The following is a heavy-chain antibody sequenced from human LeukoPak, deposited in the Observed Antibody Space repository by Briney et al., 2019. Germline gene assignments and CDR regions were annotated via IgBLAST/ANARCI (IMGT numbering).Heavy chain of an antibody. V-gene: IGHV4-38-2*02. CDR1: DYSISTGYY. Sequence: PSETLSLTCTVSDYSISTGYYWVWIRQSPGKGLEWIAGISHSGYTYYSPSLKSRVTISADTSKNQFSLNLGSMTAADTAVYYCARVDGYNQAAYWGQGTLVAVSS. CDR2: ISHSGYT. D-gene: IGHD5-24*01. CDR3: ARVDGYNQAAY. J-gene: IGHJ4*02.